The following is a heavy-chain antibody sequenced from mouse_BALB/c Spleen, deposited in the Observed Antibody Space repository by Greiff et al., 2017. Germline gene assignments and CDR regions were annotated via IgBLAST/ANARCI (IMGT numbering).Heavy chain of an antibody. V-gene: IGHV3-6*02. D-gene: IGHD2-1*01. CDR1: GYSITSGYY. CDR2: ISYDGSN. Sequence: EVQLVESGPGLVKPSQSLSLTCSVTGYSITSGYYWNWIRQFPGNKLEWMGYISYDGSNNYNPSLKNRISITRDTSKNQFFLKLNSVTTEDTATYYCARDSYYGNFDYWGQGTTLTVSS. CDR3: ARDSYYGNFDY. J-gene: IGHJ2*01.